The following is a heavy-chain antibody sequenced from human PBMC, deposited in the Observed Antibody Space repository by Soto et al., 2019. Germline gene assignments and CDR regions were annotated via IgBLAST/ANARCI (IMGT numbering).Heavy chain of an antibody. J-gene: IGHJ4*02. D-gene: IGHD2-15*01. CDR3: ARVVEYCSGGSCCYFDY. CDR2: ISSSSSYI. V-gene: IGHV3-21*01. CDR1: GFTFSSYS. Sequence: GGSLRLSCASSGFTFSSYSMNWVRQAPGKGLEWVSSISSSSSYIYYADSVKGRFTISRDNAKNSLYLQMNSLRAEDTAVYYCARVVEYCSGGSCCYFDYWGQGTLVTVSS.